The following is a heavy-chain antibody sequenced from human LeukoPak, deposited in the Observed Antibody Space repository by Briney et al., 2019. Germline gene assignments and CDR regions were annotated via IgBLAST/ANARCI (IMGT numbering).Heavy chain of an antibody. Sequence: SETLSLTCTVSGGTISSYYWNWIRQPPGKGLEWIGYIHDSGSTKYNPSLKSRVTMSIDTSKNQFSLNLISVTAADTAVYYCARALNPLPGTYFFDYWGQGTLVTVSS. CDR2: IHDSGST. CDR1: GGTISSYY. D-gene: IGHD2-15*01. CDR3: ARALNPLPGTYFFDY. J-gene: IGHJ4*02. V-gene: IGHV4-59*12.